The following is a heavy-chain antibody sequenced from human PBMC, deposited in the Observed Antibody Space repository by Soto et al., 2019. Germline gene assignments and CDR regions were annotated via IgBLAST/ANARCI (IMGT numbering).Heavy chain of an antibody. Sequence: ASVKVSCKASGYSFTKYHMHWVRQAPGQGLEWMGWINPGSGVTNQAQKFQGRVTMTGDTAIRTAYMEVSSLRSDDTAVYYCARGRASGSYYLLDYWGQGTLVTVSS. J-gene: IGHJ4*02. CDR2: INPGSGVT. V-gene: IGHV1-2*02. CDR1: GYSFTKYH. CDR3: ARGRASGSYYLLDY. D-gene: IGHD3-10*01.